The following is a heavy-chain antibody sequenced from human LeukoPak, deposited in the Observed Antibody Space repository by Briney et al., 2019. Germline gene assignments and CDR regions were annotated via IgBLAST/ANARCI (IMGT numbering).Heavy chain of an antibody. CDR2: IYYSGST. D-gene: IGHD1-1*01. CDR3: ARGTAYYFDY. CDR1: GGSISSGGYY. J-gene: IGHJ4*02. Sequence: SETLSLTCTVSGGSISSGGYYWSWIRQHPGKGLEWIGYIYYSGSTYYNPSLKSRVTISVDTSKNQFSLKLSSVTAADTAVYYCARGTAYYFDYWGQGTLVTVSS. V-gene: IGHV4-31*03.